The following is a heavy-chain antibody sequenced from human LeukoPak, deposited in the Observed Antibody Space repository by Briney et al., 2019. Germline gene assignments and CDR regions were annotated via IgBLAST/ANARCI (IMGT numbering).Heavy chain of an antibody. CDR2: INHSGST. CDR1: GGSFSGYY. D-gene: IGHD3-10*01. V-gene: IGHV4-34*01. J-gene: IGHJ5*02. Sequence: PSETLSLTCAVNGGSFSGYYWSWIRQPPGKGLEWFGEINHSGSTNYNPSLKSRVTISVDTSKNQFSLKLSSVTAADTAVYYCARVKGYYYGSGSYYRGWFDPWGQGTLVTVSS. CDR3: ARVKGYYYGSGSYYRGWFDP.